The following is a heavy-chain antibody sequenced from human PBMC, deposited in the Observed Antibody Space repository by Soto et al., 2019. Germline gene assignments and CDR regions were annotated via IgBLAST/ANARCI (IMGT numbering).Heavy chain of an antibody. CDR2: VIPIFGTA. CDR3: LIDVAAAGTYYYYGMDV. D-gene: IGHD6-13*01. CDR1: GGTFSSYA. Sequence: QVQLVQSGAEVKKPGSSVKVSCKASGGTFSSYAISWVRQAPGQGLEWMGGVIPIFGTANYAQKFQGRVTITADESTSTAYMELSSLRSEDTAVYYCLIDVAAAGTYYYYGMDVWGQGTTVTVSS. J-gene: IGHJ6*02. V-gene: IGHV1-69*12.